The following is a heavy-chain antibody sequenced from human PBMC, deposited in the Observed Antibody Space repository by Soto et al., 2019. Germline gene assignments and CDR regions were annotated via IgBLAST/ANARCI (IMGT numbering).Heavy chain of an antibody. CDR2: IIPIFGTA. D-gene: IGHD2-2*02. V-gene: IGHV1-69*01. CDR3: AREGNCSSTSCYTYY. CDR1: GGTFSSYA. Sequence: QVQLVQSGAEGKKPGSSVKVSCKASGGTFSSYAISWVRQAPGQGLEWMGGIIPIFGTANYAQKFRGRVTITADESTSTAYMELSSLRSEDTAVYYCAREGNCSSTSCYTYYWGQGTLVTVSS. J-gene: IGHJ4*02.